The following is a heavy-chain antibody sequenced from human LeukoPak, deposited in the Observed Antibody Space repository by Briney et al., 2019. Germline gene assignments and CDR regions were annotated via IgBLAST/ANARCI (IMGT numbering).Heavy chain of an antibody. CDR2: IYYSGST. D-gene: IGHD5-18*01. J-gene: IGHJ4*02. CDR1: GGSISSSSYY. Sequence: PSETLSLTCTVSGGSISSSSYYWGWIRQPPGKGLEWIGSIYYSGSTYYNPSLKSRVTISVDTSKNQFSLNLSSVTVADTAIYYCARVYIYGRPYFDYWGQGTLVTVSS. V-gene: IGHV4-39*07. CDR3: ARVYIYGRPYFDY.